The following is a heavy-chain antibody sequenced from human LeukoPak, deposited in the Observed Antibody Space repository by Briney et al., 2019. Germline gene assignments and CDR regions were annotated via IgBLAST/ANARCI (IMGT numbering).Heavy chain of an antibody. CDR1: GYTFTGYY. V-gene: IGHV1-18*04. D-gene: IGHD3-3*01. J-gene: IGHJ5*02. Sequence: ASVKVSCKASGYTFTGYYMHWVRQAPGQGLEWMGWISAYNGNTNYAQKLQGRVTMTTDTSTSTAYMELRSLRSDDTAVYYCARDFESGFWSGYYSSWFDPWGQGTLVTVSS. CDR2: ISAYNGNT. CDR3: ARDFESGFWSGYYSSWFDP.